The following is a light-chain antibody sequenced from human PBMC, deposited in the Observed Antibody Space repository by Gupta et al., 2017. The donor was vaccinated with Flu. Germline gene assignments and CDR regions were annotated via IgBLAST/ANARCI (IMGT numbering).Light chain of an antibody. J-gene: IGKJ1*01. CDR3: QKRSNWPPWT. Sequence: ELVLTQSPATLSLTPGGRATLSCRASQSVGSYLAWYQQKTGQAPRLLIYDASNRATGIPARCIGSGSGKDYTLIISSREPEDFAVYYCQKRSNWPPWTFGHGTKVDIK. CDR1: QSVGSY. V-gene: IGKV3-11*01. CDR2: DAS.